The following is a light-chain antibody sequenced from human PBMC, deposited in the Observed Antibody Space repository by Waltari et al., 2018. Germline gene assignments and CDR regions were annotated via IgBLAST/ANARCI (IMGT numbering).Light chain of an antibody. J-gene: IGLJ1*01. V-gene: IGLV2-14*03. CDR2: DIS. Sequence: QSALTQPASVSGSPGQSITISCTGTSRDIGGYNYLSCYQQHPGKAPYVVIFDISYRPSGVSSRFSGSKSGNTASLTISGLQAEDEADYYCTSYTSSHGLVFGTGTKVTVL. CDR3: TSYTSSHGLV. CDR1: SRDIGGYNY.